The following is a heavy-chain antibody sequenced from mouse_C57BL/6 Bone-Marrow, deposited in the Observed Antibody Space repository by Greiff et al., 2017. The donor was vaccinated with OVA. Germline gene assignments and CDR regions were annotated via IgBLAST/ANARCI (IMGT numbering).Heavy chain of an antibody. CDR2: ISSGGSYT. CDR1: GFTFSSYG. D-gene: IGHD4-1*01. Sequence: VQLKESGGDLVKPGGSLKLSCAASGFTFSSYGMSWVRQTPDKRLEWVATISSGGSYTYYPDSVKGRFTISRDNAKNTLYLQMSSLKSEDTAMYYCARRLGRGDYWGQGTTLTVSS. J-gene: IGHJ2*01. V-gene: IGHV5-6*01. CDR3: ARRLGRGDY.